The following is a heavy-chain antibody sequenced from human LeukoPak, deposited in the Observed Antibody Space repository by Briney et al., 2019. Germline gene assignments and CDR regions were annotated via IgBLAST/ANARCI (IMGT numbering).Heavy chain of an antibody. CDR3: AKDDSSSAWDGLLDS. V-gene: IGHV3-43D*03. J-gene: IGHJ4*02. CDR1: GFTFDDYA. Sequence: GGSLRLSCAASGFTFDDYAMHWVRQAPGKGLEWVSYIYWDGSNTYYADSVKGRFTISRDNSKDSLYLQMNSLRLEDTALYYCAKDDSSSAWDGLLDSWGQGTLVIVSS. CDR2: IYWDGSNT. D-gene: IGHD6-25*01.